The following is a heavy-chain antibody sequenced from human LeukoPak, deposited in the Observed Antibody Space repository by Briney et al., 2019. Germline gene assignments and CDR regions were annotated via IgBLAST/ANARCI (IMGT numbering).Heavy chain of an antibody. CDR3: ARALMVRGEFDY. V-gene: IGHV1-2*02. Sequence: ASVKVSCKASGYTFTGYYMHWVRQAPGQGLEWMGWINPNSGGTNYAQKFQGRVTMTRDTSISTAYMELSRLRSDDTAVYYCARALMVRGEFDYWGQGTLVTVSS. J-gene: IGHJ4*02. CDR1: GYTFTGYY. CDR2: INPNSGGT. D-gene: IGHD3-10*01.